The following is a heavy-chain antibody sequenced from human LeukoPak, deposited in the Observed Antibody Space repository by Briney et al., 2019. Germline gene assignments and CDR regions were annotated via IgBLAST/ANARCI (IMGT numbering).Heavy chain of an antibody. V-gene: IGHV3-15*01. D-gene: IGHD3-16*01. CDR3: TTVSYVGGY. Sequence: AGGSLRLSCAASGFTFSHAWMSWVRQAPGEGLEWVGRCKSKTDGGTTDYAEPVKDRFTISRDESKHILYLQMNSLKIEDTAVYYCTTVSYVGGYWGQGTLVTVSS. CDR2: CKSKTDGGTT. J-gene: IGHJ4*02. CDR1: GFTFSHAW.